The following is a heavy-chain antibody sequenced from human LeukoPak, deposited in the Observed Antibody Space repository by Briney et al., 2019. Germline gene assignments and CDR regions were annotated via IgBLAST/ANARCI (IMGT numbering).Heavy chain of an antibody. Sequence: GGSLRLSCAASGFTFSSYAIHWVRQAPGKGLEWVTVISYDGSNEYYADSVKGRFTISGDNSKNTLYLQMNSLRAEDTAVYYCARRAKDYWGQGTLVTVSS. J-gene: IGHJ4*02. CDR3: ARRAKDY. CDR2: ISYDGSNE. CDR1: GFTFSSYA. V-gene: IGHV3-30*03.